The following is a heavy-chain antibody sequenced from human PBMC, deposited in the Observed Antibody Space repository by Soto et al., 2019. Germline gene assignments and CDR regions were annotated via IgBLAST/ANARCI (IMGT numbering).Heavy chain of an antibody. CDR2: ISGSGGST. D-gene: IGHD3-10*01. J-gene: IGHJ4*02. Sequence: EVQLLESGGGLVQPGGSLRLSCAASGFTFSSYAMSWVRQAPGKGLEWVSAISGSGGSTYYADSVKGRFTISRDNSKNTLYLPMNSLRAEGTAVYYCAPIRGVINGPVDYWGQGSLVTVSS. V-gene: IGHV3-23*01. CDR3: APIRGVINGPVDY. CDR1: GFTFSSYA.